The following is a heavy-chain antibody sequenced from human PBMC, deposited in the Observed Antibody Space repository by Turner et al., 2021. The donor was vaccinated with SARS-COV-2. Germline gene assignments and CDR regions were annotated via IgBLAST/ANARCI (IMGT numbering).Heavy chain of an antibody. CDR3: AKQQGLYSNPMYYFDY. CDR2: TFYDRSNK. D-gene: IGHD4-4*01. V-gene: IGHV3-30*18. CDR1: GFTFSSYG. Sequence: VQLVESGGGLVEPGTVLGIACGAAGFTFSSYGMHCVRQGPGKGLEWVAVTFYDRSNKYYANSVKGRFTISRDNSKNTLYLQMNSLRAEDTAVYYCAKQQGLYSNPMYYFDYWGQGTLVTVSS. J-gene: IGHJ4*02.